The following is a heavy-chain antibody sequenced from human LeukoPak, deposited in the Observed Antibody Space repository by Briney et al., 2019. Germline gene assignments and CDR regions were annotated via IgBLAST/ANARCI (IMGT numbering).Heavy chain of an antibody. D-gene: IGHD3-10*01. CDR3: ATAVVDGSGSYHGLDY. CDR1: GYTLTELS. V-gene: IGHV1-24*01. J-gene: IGHJ4*02. CDR2: FDPEDGET. Sequence: ASVKVSCKVSGYTLTELSMLWVRQAPGKGLEWMGGFDPEDGETIYAQKFQGRVTMTEDTSTDTAYMELSSLRSEDTAVYYCATAVVDGSGSYHGLDYWGQGTLVTVSS.